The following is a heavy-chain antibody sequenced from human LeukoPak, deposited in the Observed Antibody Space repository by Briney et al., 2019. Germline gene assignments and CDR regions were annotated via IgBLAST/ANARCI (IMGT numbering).Heavy chain of an antibody. J-gene: IGHJ4*02. CDR1: GYTFTAYY. V-gene: IGHV1-2*02. Sequence: ASVTVTFTGSGYTFTAYYIHWLRQAPGQGLEWMGWINPNNGDMKSSQKFRGRVTMTSDTSIGTVYMDLSSLTSGDTAVYYCARVNRALDYWGQGTLVTVSS. CDR2: INPNNGDM. CDR3: ARVNRALDY.